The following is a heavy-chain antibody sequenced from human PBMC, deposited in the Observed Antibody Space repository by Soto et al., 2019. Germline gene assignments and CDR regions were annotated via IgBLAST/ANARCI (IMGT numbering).Heavy chain of an antibody. V-gene: IGHV3-53*04. D-gene: IGHD5-18*01. CDR1: GFTVSSNY. Sequence: GGSLRLSCAASGFTVSSNYMSWVRQAPGKGLEWVSVIYSGGSTYYVDSVKGRFTISRHNSKNTLYLQMNSLRAEDTAVYYCARDLRYSYGYYYYYMDVWGKGTTVTVSS. CDR3: ARDLRYSYGYYYYYMDV. J-gene: IGHJ6*03. CDR2: IYSGGST.